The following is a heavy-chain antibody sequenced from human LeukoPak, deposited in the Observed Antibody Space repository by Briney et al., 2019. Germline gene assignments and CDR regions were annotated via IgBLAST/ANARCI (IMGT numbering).Heavy chain of an antibody. CDR2: IYYSGST. CDR3: ARHALGFWFDP. J-gene: IGHJ5*02. D-gene: IGHD7-27*01. CDR1: GASISSTTYY. V-gene: IGHV4-39*01. Sequence: PSETLSLTCTVSGASISSTTYYWGWIRQPPRKGLEWIASIYYSGSTYYNPSLKSRVTISVDTSKNQFSLKLSSVTAADTAVYYCARHALGFWFDPWGQGTLVTVSS.